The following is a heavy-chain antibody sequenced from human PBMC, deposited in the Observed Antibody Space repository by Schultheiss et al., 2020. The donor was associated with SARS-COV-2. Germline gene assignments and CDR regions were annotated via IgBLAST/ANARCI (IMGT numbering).Heavy chain of an antibody. CDR1: GFTFSNAW. D-gene: IGHD2-2*01. Sequence: GGSLRLSCAASGFTFSNAWMSWVRQAPGKGLEWVGRIKSKTDGGTTDYAAPVKGRFTISRDDSKNTLYLQMNSLKTEDTAVYYCTTGPQPYCSSTSCHGGNYYYYYMDVWGKGTTVTVSS. J-gene: IGHJ6*03. V-gene: IGHV3-15*01. CDR2: IKSKTDGGTT. CDR3: TTGPQPYCSSTSCHGGNYYYYYMDV.